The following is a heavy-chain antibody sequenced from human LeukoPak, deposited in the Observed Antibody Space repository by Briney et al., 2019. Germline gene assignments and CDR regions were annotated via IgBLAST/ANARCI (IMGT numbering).Heavy chain of an antibody. CDR1: GFTFSRYW. CDR3: ARDQYYYENSGHFS. V-gene: IGHV3-7*01. CDR2: IKHDETET. Sequence: QAGGSLRLSCVGPGFTFSRYWMSWVRQSPGKGLEWVANIKHDETETYYGDSVKGRFTISRDNAKNSLYLQMDSLRAEDTAVYYCARDQYYYENSGHFSWGQGTLVTVSS. J-gene: IGHJ5*02. D-gene: IGHD3-22*01.